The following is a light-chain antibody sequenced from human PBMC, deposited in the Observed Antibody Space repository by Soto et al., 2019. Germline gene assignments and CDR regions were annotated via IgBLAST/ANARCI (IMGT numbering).Light chain of an antibody. V-gene: IGKV1-5*01. J-gene: IGKJ1*01. CDR2: DAS. CDR3: QQYNSYPWT. CDR1: QSISNR. Sequence: DIRMTQSPSTLSASVGDRITITCRASQSISNRLAWYQQKPGKAPKYLIYDASSLESGAPSRFSGSGSGTEFTLSISSLQPDDFATYYCQQYNSYPWTFGHGTKVDI.